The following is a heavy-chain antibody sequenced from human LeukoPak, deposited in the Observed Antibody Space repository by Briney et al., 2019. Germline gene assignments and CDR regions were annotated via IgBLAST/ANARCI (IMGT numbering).Heavy chain of an antibody. CDR3: ARVGYVDIAATGGLDY. J-gene: IGHJ4*02. CDR1: GFTFSSYS. CDR2: ISSSSSYI. D-gene: IGHD5-12*01. V-gene: IGHV3-21*01. Sequence: GGSLRLSCAASGFTFSSYSMNWVRQAPGEGLEWVSSISSSSSYIYYADSVKGRFTISRDNAKNSLYLQMNSLRAEDTAVYYCARVGYVDIAATGGLDYWGQGTLVTVSS.